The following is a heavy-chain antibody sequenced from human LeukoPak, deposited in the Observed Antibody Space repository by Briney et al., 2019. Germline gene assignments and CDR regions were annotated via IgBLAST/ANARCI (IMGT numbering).Heavy chain of an antibody. V-gene: IGHV3-33*06. CDR2: IWYDGSNK. Sequence: GGSLRLSCAASGFTFSSYGMHWVRQAPGKGLEWVAVIWYDGSNKYYADSVKGRFTISRDNSKNTLYLQMNSLRAEDTAVYYCAKAKYSSSWLDAFDIWGRGTMVTVSS. CDR1: GFTFSSYG. D-gene: IGHD6-13*01. CDR3: AKAKYSSSWLDAFDI. J-gene: IGHJ3*02.